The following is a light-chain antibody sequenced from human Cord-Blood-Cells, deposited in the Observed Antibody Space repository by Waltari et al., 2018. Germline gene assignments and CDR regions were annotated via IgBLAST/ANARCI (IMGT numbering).Light chain of an antibody. CDR3: AAWDDSLSGVV. CDR2: RNN. J-gene: IGLJ2*01. V-gene: IGLV1-47*01. Sequence: QSVLTQPPSASGTPGQRVTISCSGSSSNIGSNYVYWYQQLPGPAPKLHTYRNNQRPSGVPVRFSGSKSGTSASLAISGLRSEDEADYYCAAWDDSLSGVVFGGGTKLTVL. CDR1: SSNIGSNY.